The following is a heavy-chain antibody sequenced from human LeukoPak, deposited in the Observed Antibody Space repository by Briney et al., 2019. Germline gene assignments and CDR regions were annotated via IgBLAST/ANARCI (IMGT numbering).Heavy chain of an antibody. CDR2: ISTGSSTT. Sequence: GGSLRLSCAASEFAFSTYNMNWVRQAPGKGLEWVSYISTGSSTTYYADSVKGRFTISRDNVENSLYLQMNGLRDEDTAVYYCARVAAGYSVNYFDYWGQGTLVTVSS. CDR3: ARVAAGYSVNYFDY. V-gene: IGHV3-48*02. CDR1: EFAFSTYN. J-gene: IGHJ4*02. D-gene: IGHD4-23*01.